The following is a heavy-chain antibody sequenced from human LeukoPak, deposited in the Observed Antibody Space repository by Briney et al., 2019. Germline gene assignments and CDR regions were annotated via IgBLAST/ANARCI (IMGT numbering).Heavy chain of an antibody. Sequence: GGSLRLSCAASGFTFSSYTMNWVRQAPGKGLEWVSYISSGNSNIYYADSVKGRFTISRDNAKNSLYLQMNSLRAEDTAVYYCARDGSPYYDSSGYYYDYWGQGTLVTVSS. CDR1: GFTFSSYT. D-gene: IGHD3-22*01. J-gene: IGHJ4*02. CDR3: ARDGSPYYDSSGYYYDY. CDR2: ISSGNSNI. V-gene: IGHV3-48*01.